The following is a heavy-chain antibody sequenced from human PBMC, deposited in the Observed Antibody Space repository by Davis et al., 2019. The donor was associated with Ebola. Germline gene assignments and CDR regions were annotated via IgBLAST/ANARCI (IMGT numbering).Heavy chain of an antibody. CDR1: GGSISSGSYY. CDR2: INTSGST. V-gene: IGHV4-61*09. J-gene: IGHJ4*02. Sequence: PSETLSLTCTVSGGSISSGSYYWSWIRQPAGKGLEWIGHINTSGSTNYNPSLKSRVTISVDTSKNQFSLKLSSVTAADTAVYYCAREGRWLQLGFDYWGQGTLVTVSS. CDR3: AREGRWLQLGFDY. D-gene: IGHD5-24*01.